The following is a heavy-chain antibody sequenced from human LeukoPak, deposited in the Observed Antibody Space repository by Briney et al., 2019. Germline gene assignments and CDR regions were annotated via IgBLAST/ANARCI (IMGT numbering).Heavy chain of an antibody. D-gene: IGHD2-21*02. J-gene: IGHJ3*02. V-gene: IGHV3-53*01. CDR2: IYATGDT. CDR3: AKDLVGTGAFDI. Sequence: GGSLRLSCAVSGFTVSANYMSWVRQAPGRGLEWVSVIYATGDTYYADSVKGRFTTSRDNSKNILHLQMNSLRAEDTAVYYCAKDLVGTGAFDIWGQGTMVTVSS. CDR1: GFTVSANY.